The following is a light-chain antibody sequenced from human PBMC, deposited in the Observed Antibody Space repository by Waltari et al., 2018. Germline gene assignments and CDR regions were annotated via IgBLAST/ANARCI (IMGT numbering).Light chain of an antibody. CDR3: SSYSSRSTLI. Sequence: QSALTQPASVSGTPGQSIAIPCTGTTSYIGSYPFVSWYQPHPGKAPKFLLYHVNKRPSGVSDRFSGSQSGNTASLTISGLQAEDEADYYCSSYSSRSTLIFGGGTKLTVL. CDR2: HVN. CDR1: TSYIGSYPF. J-gene: IGLJ2*01. V-gene: IGLV2-14*03.